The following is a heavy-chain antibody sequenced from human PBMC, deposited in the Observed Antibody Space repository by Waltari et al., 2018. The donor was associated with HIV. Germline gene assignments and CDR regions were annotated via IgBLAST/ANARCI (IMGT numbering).Heavy chain of an antibody. CDR1: GFTCRSLA. D-gene: IGHD3-22*01. CDR2: ISYDGSNK. Sequence: QVQLVESGGGVVQPGRSLRLSCAAQGFTCRSLAFHWVRQAPGKGLEWVAVISYDGSNKYYVDSVKGRFTISRDNSKNTLYLQMNSLRTEDTAVYYCARGGMPIVLRGYFDYWGQGTLVTVSS. V-gene: IGHV3-30-3*01. CDR3: ARGGMPIVLRGYFDY. J-gene: IGHJ4*02.